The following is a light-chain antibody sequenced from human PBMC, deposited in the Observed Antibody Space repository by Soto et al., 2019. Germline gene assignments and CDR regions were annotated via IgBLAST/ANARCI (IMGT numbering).Light chain of an antibody. J-gene: IGLJ1*01. CDR1: SSDIGRYNY. Sequence: QSALTQPASVSGSPGQSITISCTGTSSDIGRYNYVSWYQQHPGKAPKVIISEVTNRPSGVSGRFSGSKSGNTASLTISGLQAEDEADYSCSSYTGGSTLYVFGTGTKLTVL. CDR3: SSYTGGSTLYV. V-gene: IGLV2-14*01. CDR2: EVT.